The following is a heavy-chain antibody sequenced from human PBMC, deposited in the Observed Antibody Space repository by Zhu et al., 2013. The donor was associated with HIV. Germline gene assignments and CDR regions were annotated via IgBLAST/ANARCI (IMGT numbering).Heavy chain of an antibody. CDR1: GYSISSGYY. Sequence: QVQLQESGPGLVKPSETLSLTCTVSGYSISSGYYWGWIRQPPGKGLEWIGSIYHSGSTYYNPSLKSRVTISVDTSKNQFSLKLSSVTAADTAVYYCARGVVATIHWPHKTRRRTIYDVNWFDPWGQGTLVTVSS. CDR3: ARGVVATIHWPHKTRRRTIYDVNWFDP. V-gene: IGHV4-38-2*02. D-gene: IGHD5-12*01. CDR2: IYHSGST. J-gene: IGHJ5*02.